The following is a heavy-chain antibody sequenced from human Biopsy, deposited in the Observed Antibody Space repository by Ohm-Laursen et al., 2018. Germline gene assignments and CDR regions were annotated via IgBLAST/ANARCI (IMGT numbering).Heavy chain of an antibody. J-gene: IGHJ6*02. CDR2: IYYSGSI. Sequence: TLSLTWTVSNDSISNYFWTWIRQPPGKGLEWIGYIYYSGSINYNPSLKSRVIISVDTSKKQFSLKVNSVTAADTAVYYCARARYIKFGLDVWGQGTAVIVSS. V-gene: IGHV4-59*01. D-gene: IGHD1-14*01. CDR1: NDSISNYF. CDR3: ARARYIKFGLDV.